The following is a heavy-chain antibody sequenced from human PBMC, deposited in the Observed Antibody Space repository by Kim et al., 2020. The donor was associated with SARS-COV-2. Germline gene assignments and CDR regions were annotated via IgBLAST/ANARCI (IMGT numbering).Heavy chain of an antibody. D-gene: IGHD5-12*01. J-gene: IGHJ5*02. CDR2: IYYSGST. CDR3: ARQGRVATINWFDP. CDR1: GGSISSSSYY. V-gene: IGHV4-39*01. Sequence: SETLSLTCTVSGGSISSSSYYWGWIRQPPGKGLEWIGSIYYSGSTYYNPSLKSRVTISVDTSKNQFSLKLSSVTAADTAVYYCARQGRVATINWFDPWGQGTLVTVSS.